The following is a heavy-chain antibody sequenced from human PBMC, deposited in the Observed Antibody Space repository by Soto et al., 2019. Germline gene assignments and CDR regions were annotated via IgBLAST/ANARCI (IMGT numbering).Heavy chain of an antibody. CDR3: ARTRFFRDSSGYYYFDY. CDR2: ISAYNGNT. J-gene: IGHJ4*02. Sequence: GPSVKVSCKASGYTFTSYGISWVRQAPGQGLEWMGWISAYNGNTNYAQKLQGRVTMTTDTSTSTAYMELRSLRSDDTAVYYCARTRFFRDSSGYYYFDYWGQGSLVTVSS. V-gene: IGHV1-18*01. D-gene: IGHD3-22*01. CDR1: GYTFTSYG.